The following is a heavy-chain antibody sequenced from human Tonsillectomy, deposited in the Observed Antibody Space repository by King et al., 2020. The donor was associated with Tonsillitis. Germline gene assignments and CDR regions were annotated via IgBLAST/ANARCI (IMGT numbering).Heavy chain of an antibody. Sequence: QLQESGPGLVKPSETLSLTCTVSGVSMRTTYWSWIRRPAGKGLEWIGRVYASGKTYHNPSLKSRAAMSIDTAKNQFSLRLSSVTAADTAVYYCARDRGDYYDSATYDPLYFDSWGQGTLVTVSS. CDR2: VYASGKT. CDR3: ARDRGDYYDSATYDPLYFDS. V-gene: IGHV4-4*07. D-gene: IGHD3-22*01. CDR1: GVSMRTTY. J-gene: IGHJ4*02.